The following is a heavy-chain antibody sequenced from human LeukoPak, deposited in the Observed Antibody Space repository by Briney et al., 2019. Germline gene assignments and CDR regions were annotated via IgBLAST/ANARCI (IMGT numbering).Heavy chain of an antibody. J-gene: IGHJ4*02. Sequence: SETLSLTCAVYGGSFSGYYWSWIRQPPGEGLEWIGEINHSGSTNYNPSLKSRVTISVDTSKNQFSPKLSSVTAADAAVYYCARVMRVSSSWYAPWGYFDYWGQGTLVTVSS. CDR3: ARVMRVSSSWYAPWGYFDY. D-gene: IGHD6-13*01. CDR1: GGSFSGYY. V-gene: IGHV4-34*01. CDR2: INHSGST.